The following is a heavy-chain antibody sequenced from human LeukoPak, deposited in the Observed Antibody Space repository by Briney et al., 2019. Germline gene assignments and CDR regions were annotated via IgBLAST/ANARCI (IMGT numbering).Heavy chain of an antibody. CDR1: GFTFDDYA. CDR2: ISWNSGSI. D-gene: IGHD6-19*01. J-gene: IGHJ3*02. V-gene: IGHV3-9*01. Sequence: GGSLRLSCAASGFTFDDYAMHWVRQAPGKGLEWVSGISWNSGSIGYADSVKGRFTISRDNAKNSLYLQMNSLRAEDTALYYCAKDMYQGPVAGDAFDIWGQGTMVTVSS. CDR3: AKDMYQGPVAGDAFDI.